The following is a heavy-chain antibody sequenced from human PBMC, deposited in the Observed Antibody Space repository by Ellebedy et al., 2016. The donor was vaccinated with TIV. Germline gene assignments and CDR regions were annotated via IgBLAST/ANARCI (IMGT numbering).Heavy chain of an antibody. V-gene: IGHV3-72*01. CDR3: TRGGTATTDRYYYHMDV. CDR2: SRDKVNGYTT. Sequence: GESLKISCAASGFTFSDRYMDWVRQAPGKGLEWVGRSRDKVNGYTTEYAASVKGRFTISRDESKNSMYLQMNSLISEDTAVYFCTRGGTATTDRYYYHMDVWGQGTTVTVSS. J-gene: IGHJ6*02. D-gene: IGHD4-17*01. CDR1: GFTFSDRY.